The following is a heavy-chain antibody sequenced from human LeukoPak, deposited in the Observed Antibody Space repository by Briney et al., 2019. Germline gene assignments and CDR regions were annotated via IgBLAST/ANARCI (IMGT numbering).Heavy chain of an antibody. CDR1: GFTFSSYD. CDR2: IGTAGDT. CDR3: TTAKLWFGESSFWFYMDV. Sequence: PGGSLRLSCAASGFTFSSYDMHWVRQATGKGLEWVSAIGTAGDTYYPGSVKGRFTISRENAKNSLYLQMNSLRAGDTAVYYCTTAKLWFGESSFWFYMDVWGKGTTVTISS. D-gene: IGHD3-10*01. V-gene: IGHV3-13*01. J-gene: IGHJ6*03.